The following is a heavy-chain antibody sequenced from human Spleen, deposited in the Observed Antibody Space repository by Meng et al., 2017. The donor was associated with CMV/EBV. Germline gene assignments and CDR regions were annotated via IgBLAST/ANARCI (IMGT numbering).Heavy chain of an antibody. CDR2: ISWNGGSQ. CDR1: GFPFDDYA. CDR3: AKGYCSSTTCYGLGYGMDV. J-gene: IGHJ6*02. V-gene: IGHV3-9*01. D-gene: IGHD2-2*01. Sequence: SLKISCAASGFPFDDYAMHWVRQTPGKGLEWVSGISWNGGSQGYADSVKVRFTISRDNAGFSLYLQMNSLRAEDTALYYYAKGYCSSTTCYGLGYGMDVWGQGTTVTVSS.